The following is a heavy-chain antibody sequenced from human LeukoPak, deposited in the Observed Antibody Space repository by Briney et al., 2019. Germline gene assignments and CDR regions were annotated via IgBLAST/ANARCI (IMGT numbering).Heavy chain of an antibody. V-gene: IGHV4-59*01. CDR3: ARDNWNLHYFDY. J-gene: IGHJ4*02. D-gene: IGHD1-20*01. Sequence: PSETLSLTCTVSGGSISSYYWSWIRQPPGKALEWIGYIYYSGSTNYNPSLKSRVTISVDTSKNQFSLKLSSVTAADTAVYYCARDNWNLHYFDYWGQGTLVTVSS. CDR2: IYYSGST. CDR1: GGSISSYY.